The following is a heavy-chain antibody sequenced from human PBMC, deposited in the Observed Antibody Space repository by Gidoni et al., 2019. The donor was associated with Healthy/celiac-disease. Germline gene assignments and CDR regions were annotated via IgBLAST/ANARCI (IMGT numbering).Heavy chain of an antibody. V-gene: IGHV4-39*01. CDR2: IYYSRST. CDR3: ARHYLQYYFDF. Sequence: QLQQQEAGAGVVKPSGTQSLTSAVSGGAISSSSYYWGWIRQPPGKGLEWIGSIYYSRSTYYNPSLKSRVTISVDTSKHQFSLTLSSVTAADTSVSYCARHYLQYYFDFWGQGTLVTVSS. CDR1: GGAISSSSYY. J-gene: IGHJ4*02.